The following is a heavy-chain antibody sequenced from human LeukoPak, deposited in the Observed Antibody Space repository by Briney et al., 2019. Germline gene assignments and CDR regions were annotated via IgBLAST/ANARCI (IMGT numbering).Heavy chain of an antibody. CDR3: ARRGITIFGVDPPDY. D-gene: IGHD3-3*01. CDR1: GGSISSSSSY. J-gene: IGHJ4*02. Sequence: SETLSLTCSVSGGSISSSSSYWGWIRQPPGMGLEWLGSIYYSGSSFDNPSLKSRVTISVDTSKNQFSLKLSSVTAADTAVYYCARRGITIFGVDPPDYWGQGTLVTVSS. V-gene: IGHV4-39*07. CDR2: IYYSGSS.